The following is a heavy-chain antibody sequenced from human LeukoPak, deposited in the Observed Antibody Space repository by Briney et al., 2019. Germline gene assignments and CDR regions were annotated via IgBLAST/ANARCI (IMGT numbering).Heavy chain of an antibody. CDR2: ISAYNGNT. D-gene: IGHD1-20*01. CDR1: VYTFTSYG. Sequence: GASVKVSCKASVYTFTSYGISWLRQAPGQGLEWMGWISAYNGNTNYAQKLQGRVTMTTDTSTSTAYMELRSLRSDDTAVYYCARDQRITGTTGYWGQGTLVTVSS. CDR3: ARDQRITGTTGY. J-gene: IGHJ4*02. V-gene: IGHV1-18*01.